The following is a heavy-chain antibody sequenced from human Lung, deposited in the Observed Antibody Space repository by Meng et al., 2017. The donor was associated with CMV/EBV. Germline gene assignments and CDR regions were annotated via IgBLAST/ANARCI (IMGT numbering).Heavy chain of an antibody. CDR3: VGSEEFYHFRSGWEWYYHYGMDV. Sequence: SVXVSCKAPGDTFSKYVTSWVRQAPGQGFEWMGGIIPMRAATNYAQRFQGRVTITADKSTATVYMELSSLRSEDTAVYYCVGSEEFYHFRSGWEWYYHYGMDVWGPGTTVTVSS. CDR1: GDTFSKYV. J-gene: IGHJ6*02. V-gene: IGHV1-69*10. D-gene: IGHD3-3*01. CDR2: IIPMRAAT.